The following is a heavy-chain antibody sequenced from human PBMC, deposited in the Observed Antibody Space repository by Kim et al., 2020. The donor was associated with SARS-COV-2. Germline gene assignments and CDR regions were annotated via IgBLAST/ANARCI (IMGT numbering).Heavy chain of an antibody. CDR2: IGTAGDT. V-gene: IGHV3-13*01. Sequence: GGSLRLSCAASGFTFSSYDMHWVRQATGKGLEWVSAIGTAGDTYYPGSVKGRFTISRENAKNSLYLQMNSLRAGDTAVYYCARGNYEFWSGPARDYYYYYRDVWGKGTTVTVSS. J-gene: IGHJ6*03. CDR3: ARGNYEFWSGPARDYYYYYRDV. CDR1: GFTFSSYD. D-gene: IGHD3-3*01.